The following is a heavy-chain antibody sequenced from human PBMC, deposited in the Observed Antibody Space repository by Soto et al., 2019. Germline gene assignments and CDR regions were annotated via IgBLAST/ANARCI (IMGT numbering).Heavy chain of an antibody. CDR1: GFTFSSYA. J-gene: IGHJ4*02. CDR3: AKDQRQSGYYDFWSGSPFYYFDY. D-gene: IGHD3-3*01. V-gene: IGHV3-23*01. Sequence: GGSLRLSCAASGFTFSSYAMSWVRQAPGKGLEWVSAISGSGGSTYYADSVKGRFTISRDNSKNALYLQMNSLRAEDTAVYYCAKDQRQSGYYDFWSGSPFYYFDYWGQGTLVTVS. CDR2: ISGSGGST.